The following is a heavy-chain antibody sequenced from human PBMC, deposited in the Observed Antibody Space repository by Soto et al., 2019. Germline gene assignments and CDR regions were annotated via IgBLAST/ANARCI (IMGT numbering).Heavy chain of an antibody. Sequence: QPQLQESGPGLVKPSETLSLTCTVSGGSIGIYYWSWIRQTPGKGLEWIGNIYYSGNTNYIPCLQSRVAMDLDTSKRQFSLTLISVTAADTAVYFCARSEYSSGFVGYWCQGALISVSS. CDR3: ARSEYSSGFVGY. CDR2: IYYSGNT. CDR1: GGSIGIYY. V-gene: IGHV4-59*01. J-gene: IGHJ4*02. D-gene: IGHD6-19*01.